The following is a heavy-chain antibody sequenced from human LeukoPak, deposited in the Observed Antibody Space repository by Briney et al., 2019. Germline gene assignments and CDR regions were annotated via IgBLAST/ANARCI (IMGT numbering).Heavy chain of an antibody. J-gene: IGHJ4*02. CDR2: INPNSGGT. CDR1: GCTFTGYY. D-gene: IGHD5-18*01. CDR3: ARGGRGYSYGFDY. Sequence: GASVKVSCKASGCTFTGYYMHWVRQAPGQGLEWMGWINPNSGGTNCAQKFQGRVTMTRDASISTAYMELSSLRSDDTAVYYCARGGRGYSYGFDYWGQGTLVTVSS. V-gene: IGHV1-2*02.